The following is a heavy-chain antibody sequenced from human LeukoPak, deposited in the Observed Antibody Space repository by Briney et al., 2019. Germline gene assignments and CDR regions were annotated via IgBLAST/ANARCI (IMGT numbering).Heavy chain of an antibody. Sequence: KSGRSLRLSCAASGFTFSSYSMNWVRQAPGKGLEWVSSISSSSSYIYYADSVKGGFTISRDNAKNSLYLQMNSLRAEDTAVYYCARSGLRYPAQGDYWGQGTLVTVSS. CDR3: ARSGLRYPAQGDY. J-gene: IGHJ4*02. D-gene: IGHD3-9*01. CDR1: GFTFSSYS. V-gene: IGHV3-21*01. CDR2: ISSSSSYI.